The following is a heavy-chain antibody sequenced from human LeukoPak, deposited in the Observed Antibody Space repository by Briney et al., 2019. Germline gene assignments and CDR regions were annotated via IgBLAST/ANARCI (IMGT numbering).Heavy chain of an antibody. D-gene: IGHD3-22*01. V-gene: IGHV3-30-3*01. J-gene: IGHJ4*02. CDR2: ISYDGSNK. CDR1: GFTFSSYA. CDR3: ARSRGDSGSGYYYCFDY. Sequence: GGSLRLSCAASGFTFSSYAMHWVRQAPGKGLEWVAVISYDGSNKYYADSVKGRFTISRDNSKNTLYLQMNSLRAEDTAVYYCARSRGDSGSGYYYCFDYWGQGTLVTVYS.